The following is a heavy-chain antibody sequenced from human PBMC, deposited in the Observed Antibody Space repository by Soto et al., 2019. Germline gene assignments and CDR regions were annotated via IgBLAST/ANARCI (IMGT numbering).Heavy chain of an antibody. CDR1: GGSISSGVHS. J-gene: IGHJ5*02. CDR3: ARETYDSSGPDSRWFDP. V-gene: IGHV4-30-2*01. CDR2: IYHSGST. Sequence: PSETLSLTCAVSGGSISSGVHSWSWIRQPPGKGLEWIGYIYHSGSTYYNPSLKSRVTISVDRSKNQFSLKLSSVTAADTAVYYCARETYDSSGPDSRWFDPWGQG. D-gene: IGHD3-22*01.